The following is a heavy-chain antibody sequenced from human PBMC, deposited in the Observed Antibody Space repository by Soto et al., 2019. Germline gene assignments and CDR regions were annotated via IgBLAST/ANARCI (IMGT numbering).Heavy chain of an antibody. CDR1: GFTFSSYW. D-gene: IGHD3-22*01. Sequence: GGSLRLSCAASGFTFSSYWMHWFRQAPGKGLVWVSRINSDGSSTSYADSVKGRFTISRDNAKNTLYLQMNSLRVEDTAVYYCARDGHYDSSGSLDPWGQGTLVTVSS. V-gene: IGHV3-74*01. J-gene: IGHJ5*02. CDR2: INSDGSST. CDR3: ARDGHYDSSGSLDP.